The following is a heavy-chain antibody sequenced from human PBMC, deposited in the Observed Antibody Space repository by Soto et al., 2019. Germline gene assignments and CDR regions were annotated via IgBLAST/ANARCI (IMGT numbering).Heavy chain of an antibody. Sequence: TGGSLRLSCAASGFTFSSYAMSWVRQAPGKGLEWVSAISGSGGSTYYADSVKGRFTISRDNSKNTLYLQMNSLRAEDTAVYYCAKDQNIQLWPRYYYYGMDVWGQGTTVTV. V-gene: IGHV3-23*01. CDR2: ISGSGGST. CDR3: AKDQNIQLWPRYYYYGMDV. J-gene: IGHJ6*02. D-gene: IGHD5-18*01. CDR1: GFTFSSYA.